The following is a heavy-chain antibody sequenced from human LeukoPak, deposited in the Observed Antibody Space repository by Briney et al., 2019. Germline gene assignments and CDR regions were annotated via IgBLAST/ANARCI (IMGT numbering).Heavy chain of an antibody. Sequence: GGSLRLSCAASGFTFSNYWMHWVRHVPGKGLVWVSRINSDGRSTTYADSVKGRFTISRDNAKNTLYLQMNSLRAEDTAVYYCARERIAAHNWFDPWGQGTLVTVSS. D-gene: IGHD6-6*01. CDR3: ARERIAAHNWFDP. CDR1: GFTFSNYW. V-gene: IGHV3-74*01. J-gene: IGHJ5*02. CDR2: INSDGRST.